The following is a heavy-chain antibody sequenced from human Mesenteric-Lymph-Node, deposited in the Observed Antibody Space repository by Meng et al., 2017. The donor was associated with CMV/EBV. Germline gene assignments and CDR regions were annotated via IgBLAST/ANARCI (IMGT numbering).Heavy chain of an antibody. CDR1: GDSVSSNSAA. J-gene: IGHJ6*02. V-gene: IGHV6-1*01. Sequence: SQTPSLTGAISGDSVSSNSAAWNWIRQAPSRGLEWLGRTYYRSKWYNDYAGSVKSRITINPDTSKNQFSLQLNSVTPEDTAVYYCARDGLVVPAATYYDFWSGAFDYYYYGMDVWGQGTTVTVSS. CDR3: ARDGLVVPAATYYDFWSGAFDYYYYGMDV. CDR2: TYYRSKWYN. D-gene: IGHD3-3*01.